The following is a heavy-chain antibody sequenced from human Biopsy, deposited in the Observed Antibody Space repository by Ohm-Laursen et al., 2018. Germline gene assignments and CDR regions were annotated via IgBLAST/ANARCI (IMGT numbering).Heavy chain of an antibody. CDR3: ARQESATSPLDY. V-gene: IGHV4-38-2*02. CDR2: IYHIGST. CDR1: GYSISTAYY. Sequence: SETLSLTCSVSGYSISTAYYWAWIRQPPGKGLEWIASIYHIGSTNYNPSLKSRVSISVDTSKNQLSLKLTSVTAADTAMYYCARQESATSPLDYWGQGSLVTVSS. J-gene: IGHJ4*02.